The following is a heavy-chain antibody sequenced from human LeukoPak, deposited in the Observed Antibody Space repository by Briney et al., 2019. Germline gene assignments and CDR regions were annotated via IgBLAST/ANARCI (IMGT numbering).Heavy chain of an antibody. Sequence: SETLSLTCSVSGGSIESYYWSWIRQPPGKGLEFIGYIAASGTTKHNPSLKSRVTLSMDTSKNQFSLKLSSVTAADTAVYYCARENIVVVPAAPDYYYMDVWGKGTTVTVSS. CDR3: ARENIVVVPAAPDYYYMDV. D-gene: IGHD2-2*01. CDR2: IAASGTT. J-gene: IGHJ6*03. CDR1: GGSIESYY. V-gene: IGHV4-4*08.